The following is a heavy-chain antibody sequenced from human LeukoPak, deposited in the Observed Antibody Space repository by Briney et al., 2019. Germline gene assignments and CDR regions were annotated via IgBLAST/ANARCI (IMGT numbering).Heavy chain of an antibody. CDR3: AREGITMGRGVNDYYYYIDV. CDR1: GFTFSSYA. CDR2: ICGSGGST. D-gene: IGHD3-10*01. J-gene: IGHJ6*03. Sequence: GGSLRLSCAASGFTFSSYAMSWVRQPPGKGLEWVSAICGSGGSTYYADSVKGRFTISREISKNTLYLQLNSLRAEDTAVYYCAREGITMGRGVNDYYYYIDVWGKGTPVTVSS. V-gene: IGHV3-23*01.